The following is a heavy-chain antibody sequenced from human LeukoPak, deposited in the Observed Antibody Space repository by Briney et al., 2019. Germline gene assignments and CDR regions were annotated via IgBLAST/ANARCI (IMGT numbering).Heavy chain of an antibody. V-gene: IGHV3-23*01. Sequence: PSETLSLTCTVSGGSISSDYWSWVRQAPGKGLEWISDINAFGSATYYAKSVKGRFTISRDNSNNILYLQMNSLRVEDTALYYCAKEKSFTGPADDWGQGTLVTVSS. CDR3: AKEKSFTGPADD. CDR1: GGSISSDY. CDR2: INAFGSAT. J-gene: IGHJ4*02. D-gene: IGHD1-14*01.